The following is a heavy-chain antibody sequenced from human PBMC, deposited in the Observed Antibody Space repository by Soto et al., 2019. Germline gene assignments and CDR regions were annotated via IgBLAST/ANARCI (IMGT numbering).Heavy chain of an antibody. J-gene: IGHJ4*02. CDR1: GFTFSSYA. CDR2: INSRGGST. D-gene: IGHD2-2*01. CDR3: AKDRSSTSCYAFDY. Sequence: GGSLRLSCAPSGFTFSSYAMSWVRQAPGKGLEKVSAINSRGGSTYYADSVKGRFTISRDSSKNTLYLQMNSLRAEDTAVYYCAKDRSSTSCYAFDYWGQGTLVTVSS. V-gene: IGHV3-23*01.